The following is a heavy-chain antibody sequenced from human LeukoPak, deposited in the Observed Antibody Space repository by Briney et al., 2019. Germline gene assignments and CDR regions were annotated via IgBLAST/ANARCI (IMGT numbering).Heavy chain of an antibody. CDR3: AREPLNCTNGVCYNGPFDY. J-gene: IGHJ4*02. Sequence: GGSLRLSCAASGFTFSSYAMSWVRQAPGKGLGWVSAISGSGGSTYYADSVKGRFTISRDNSKNTLYLQMNSLRAEDTAVYYCAREPLNCTNGVCYNGPFDYWGQGTLVTVSS. D-gene: IGHD2-8*01. CDR1: GFTFSSYA. V-gene: IGHV3-23*01. CDR2: ISGSGGST.